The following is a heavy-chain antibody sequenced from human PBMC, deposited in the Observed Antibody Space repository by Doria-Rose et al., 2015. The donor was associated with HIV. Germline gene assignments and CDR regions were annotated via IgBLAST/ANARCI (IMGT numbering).Heavy chain of an antibody. J-gene: IGHJ4*02. CDR2: IFSDDER. V-gene: IGHV2-26*01. Sequence: QESGPVLVKPTETLTLTGTVSGVSLSSPGMGVSWIRQPPGKALEWLANIFSDDERSYKTSLKSRLTISRGTSKSQVVLTMTDMDPVDTATYYCARIKSSRWYHKYYFDFWGQGTLVIVSA. CDR3: ARIKSSRWYHKYYFDF. CDR1: GVSLSSPGMG. D-gene: IGHD6-13*01.